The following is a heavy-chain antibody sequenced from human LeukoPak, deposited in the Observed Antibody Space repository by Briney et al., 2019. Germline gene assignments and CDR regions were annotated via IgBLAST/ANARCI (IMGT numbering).Heavy chain of an antibody. CDR2: IVPKYYTT. CDR3: ARDYTIKAPYFDY. D-gene: IGHD5-24*01. Sequence: SVKVSCKASGGSFSSSTINWVRQAPGQGLEWMGEIVPKYYTTNYAQKFQGRVTISADSSTSTAYMELSSLTSEDTAVCYCARDYTIKAPYFDYWGQGTLVTVSS. V-gene: IGHV1-69*01. J-gene: IGHJ4*02. CDR1: GGSFSSST.